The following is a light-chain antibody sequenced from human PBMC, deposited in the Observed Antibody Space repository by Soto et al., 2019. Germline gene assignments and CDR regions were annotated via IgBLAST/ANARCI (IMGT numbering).Light chain of an antibody. CDR1: QSVSSSY. CDR3: KQYGSSPWT. J-gene: IGKJ1*01. V-gene: IGKV3-20*01. CDR2: GAS. Sequence: EIVLTRSPGTLSLSPGERATLSCRASQSVSSSYLAWYQQKPGQAPRPLIYGASSRATGIPDRFSGSGAGTDFTLTISRLEPEDFAVYYCKQYGSSPWTFGQGTKVDIK.